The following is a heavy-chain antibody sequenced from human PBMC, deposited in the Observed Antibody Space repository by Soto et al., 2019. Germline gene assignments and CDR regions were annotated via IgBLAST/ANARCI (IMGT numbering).Heavy chain of an antibody. CDR2: INHSGST. CDR3: ARKGGSGNWFDP. V-gene: IGHV4-34*01. J-gene: IGHJ5*02. Sequence: QVQLQQWGAGLLKPSETLSLTCAVYGGSFSGYYWSWIRQPPGKGLEWIGEINHSGSTNYNPSLKSRVTISVEASKNQLSLKLSSVTAADTTVYYCARKGGSGNWFDPWGQGTLVTVS. D-gene: IGHD3-10*01. CDR1: GGSFSGYY.